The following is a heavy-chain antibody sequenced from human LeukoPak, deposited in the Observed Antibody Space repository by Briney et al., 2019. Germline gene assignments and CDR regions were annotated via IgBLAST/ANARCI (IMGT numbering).Heavy chain of an antibody. D-gene: IGHD4-17*01. Sequence: ASVKVSCKASGYTFTGYYMHWVRQAPGQGLEWMGWINPNSGGTNYAQKFQGRVTMTRDTSISTAYMDLSRLRSDDTAVYYCARKYAGDDEGHFQHWGQDTLVTVLS. J-gene: IGHJ1*01. CDR1: GYTFTGYY. CDR2: INPNSGGT. V-gene: IGHV1-2*02. CDR3: ARKYAGDDEGHFQH.